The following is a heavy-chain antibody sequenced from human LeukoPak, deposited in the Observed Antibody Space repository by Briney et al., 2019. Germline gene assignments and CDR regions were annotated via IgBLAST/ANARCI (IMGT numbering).Heavy chain of an antibody. D-gene: IGHD3-22*01. V-gene: IGHV3-11*04. Sequence: GGSLRLSCAASGFTFSDYYMTWIRQAPGKGLEWVSYISSSGSIIYYADSVKGRFIISRDNAKNSLYMQMNSLRAEDTAVYFCARVGYDSSGRFDYWGQGTLVTVSS. CDR3: ARVGYDSSGRFDY. J-gene: IGHJ4*02. CDR2: ISSSGSII. CDR1: GFTFSDYY.